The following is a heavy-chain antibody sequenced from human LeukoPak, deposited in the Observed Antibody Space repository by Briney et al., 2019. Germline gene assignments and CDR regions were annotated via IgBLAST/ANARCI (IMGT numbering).Heavy chain of an antibody. V-gene: IGHV3-23*01. D-gene: IGHD3-10*01. J-gene: IGHJ5*01. CDR3: ARENCYGSGSYDS. Sequence: GGSLRLSCAASGFSFSSYGMSWVRQAPGKGLEWVSAISGSGTYTYYTESVKGRFTISRDNSNNTLSLQMNSLRAEDTAFYYCARENCYGSGSYDSWGQGTLVTVSS. CDR2: ISGSGTYT. CDR1: GFSFSSYG.